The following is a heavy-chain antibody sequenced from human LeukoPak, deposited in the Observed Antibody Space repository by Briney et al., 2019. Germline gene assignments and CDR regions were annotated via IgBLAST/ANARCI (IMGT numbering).Heavy chain of an antibody. CDR3: ARVEVPRDINDWYFDL. CDR2: ISYIGST. Sequence: SETLSLTCAVSDDSFSSHYWTWIRQPPGKGLEWIGYISYIGSTNYNPSLKSRVTISIDTSKNQFSLQLTSVTAADTAVYYCARVEVPRDINDWYFDLWGRGTLVTVSS. J-gene: IGHJ2*01. CDR1: DDSFSSHY. V-gene: IGHV4-59*08. D-gene: IGHD2-15*01.